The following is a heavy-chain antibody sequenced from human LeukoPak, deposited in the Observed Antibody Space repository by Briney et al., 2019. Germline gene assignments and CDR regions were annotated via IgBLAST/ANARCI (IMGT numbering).Heavy chain of an antibody. J-gene: IGHJ1*01. CDR1: GGSISSYY. D-gene: IGHD2-2*01. V-gene: IGHV4-59*01. Sequence: SETLSLTCTVSGGSISSYYWSWIRQPPGKGLEWIGYIYYSGSTNYNPSLKSRVTISVDTSKNQFSLKLSSVTAADTAVYYCARTTSSTDAGHGSPAEYFQHWGQGTLVTVSS. CDR3: ARTTSSTDAGHGSPAEYFQH. CDR2: IYYSGST.